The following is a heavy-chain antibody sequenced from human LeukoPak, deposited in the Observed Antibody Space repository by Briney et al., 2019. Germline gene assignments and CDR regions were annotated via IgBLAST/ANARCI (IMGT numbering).Heavy chain of an antibody. J-gene: IGHJ4*02. CDR1: GFTFSSYS. CDR3: ARADYYGSGSYYFDY. V-gene: IGHV3-48*01. D-gene: IGHD3-10*01. Sequence: GGSLRLSCAASGFTFSSYSMNWVRQAPGKGLEWVSYISSSSSTIYYADSVKGRFTISRDNAKNSLYLQMNSLRAEDTAVYYCARADYYGSGSYYFDYWGQGTLVTVSS. CDR2: ISSSSSTI.